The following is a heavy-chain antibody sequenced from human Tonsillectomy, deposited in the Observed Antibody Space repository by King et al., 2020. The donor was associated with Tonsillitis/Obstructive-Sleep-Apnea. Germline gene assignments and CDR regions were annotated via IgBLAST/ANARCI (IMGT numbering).Heavy chain of an antibody. CDR2: INPNSGGT. Sequence: QLVQSGAEVKKPGASVKVSCKASGYTFTGYYMHWVRQAPGQGLEWMGWINPNSGGTNYAQKFQGWVTMTKDTSISTAYMELSRLRSDDTAVYYCARADHKIAYFGVVMSHRYYFDYWGQGTLVTVSS. J-gene: IGHJ4*02. CDR3: ARADHKIAYFGVVMSHRYYFDY. CDR1: GYTFTGYY. V-gene: IGHV1-2*04. D-gene: IGHD3-3*01.